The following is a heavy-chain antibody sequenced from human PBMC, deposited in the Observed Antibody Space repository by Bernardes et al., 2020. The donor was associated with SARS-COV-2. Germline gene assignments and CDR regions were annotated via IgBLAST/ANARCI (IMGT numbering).Heavy chain of an antibody. CDR2: ISGSGGST. CDR3: AGYGSGSYKWFDP. CDR1: GFTFSSYA. J-gene: IGHJ5*02. V-gene: IGHV3-23*01. Sequence: GGSLRLCCAASGFTFSSYAMTWVRQAPGKGLEWVSTISGSGGSTYYADSVKGRFTISRDNSKNTLYLQMNGLRAEDTAVFYCAGYGSGSYKWFDPWGQGTLVTVSS. D-gene: IGHD3-10*01.